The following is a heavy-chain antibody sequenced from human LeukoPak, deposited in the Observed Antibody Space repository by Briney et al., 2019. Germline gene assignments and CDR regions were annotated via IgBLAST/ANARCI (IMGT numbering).Heavy chain of an antibody. V-gene: IGHV3-66*01. Sequence: PGGSLRLSCAASGFNVSSSYMSWVRQAPGKGLEWVSVLYSGGNTYYADSMKDRFTISRDNSKNTLYLQLNSLRAEDTAVYYCARVLVDTTMAFHAFHLWGQGTMVTVSS. CDR2: LYSGGNT. CDR1: GFNVSSSY. CDR3: ARVLVDTTMAFHAFHL. J-gene: IGHJ3*01. D-gene: IGHD5-18*01.